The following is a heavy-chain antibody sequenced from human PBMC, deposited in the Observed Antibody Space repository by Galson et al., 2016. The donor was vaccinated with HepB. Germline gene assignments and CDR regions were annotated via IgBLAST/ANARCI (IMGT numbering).Heavy chain of an antibody. Sequence: SLRLSCAASGFTFSNAWMSWVRQAPGKGLEWVGRIKSKTDGGTTDDAAPVKGRFTISRDDSKNTLYLQMNSLKIEDTAVYYCTTSADVVAVVAPWDYYYGMDVWGQGTTVIVSS. D-gene: IGHD2-15*01. CDR3: TTSADVVAVVAPWDYYYGMDV. CDR2: IKSKTDGGTT. CDR1: GFTFSNAW. V-gene: IGHV3-15*01. J-gene: IGHJ6*02.